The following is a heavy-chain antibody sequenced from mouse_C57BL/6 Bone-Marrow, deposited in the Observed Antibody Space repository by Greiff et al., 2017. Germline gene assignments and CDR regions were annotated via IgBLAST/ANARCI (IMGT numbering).Heavy chain of an antibody. V-gene: IGHV14-2*01. CDR1: GFNIKVYY. Sequence: VQLQQPGAELVKPGASVKLSCTASGFNIKVYYMHWVKQRTEQGLEWIGRIDPEDGETKYAPKFQGKATITADTSSTTAYLRLSSLTSEDTAVYYCAFDGYPFAYWGQGTLVTVSA. CDR2: IDPEDGET. D-gene: IGHD2-3*01. J-gene: IGHJ3*01. CDR3: AFDGYPFAY.